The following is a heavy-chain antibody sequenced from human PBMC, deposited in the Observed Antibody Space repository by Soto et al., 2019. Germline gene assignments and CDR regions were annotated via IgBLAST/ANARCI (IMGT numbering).Heavy chain of an antibody. V-gene: IGHV4-34*01. Sequence: QVQLQQWGAGLLKPSETLSLTCAVYGGSFSGYYWSWIRQPPGKGLEWIGEINHSGSTNYNPSLKSRVNISVDTSKNQFSLKLSSVTAAATAVYYCARAYGSGYTDFDYWGQGTLVTVSS. CDR3: ARAYGSGYTDFDY. J-gene: IGHJ4*02. CDR1: GGSFSGYY. CDR2: INHSGST. D-gene: IGHD3-10*01.